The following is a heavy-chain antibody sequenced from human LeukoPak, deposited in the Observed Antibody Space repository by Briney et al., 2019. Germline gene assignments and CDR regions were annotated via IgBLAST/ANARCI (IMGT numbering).Heavy chain of an antibody. V-gene: IGHV3-11*01. CDR3: SSGRDIAVAGPGGYFDY. CDR2: MSPGGGNI. J-gene: IGHJ4*02. Sequence: AGGSPRLSCAASGFSFSDYHMNWIRQAPGKGLEWISYMSPGGGNIYFADSVKGRFTLSGDNAKHSLDLQMNSLTAEDTAVYYCSSGRDIAVAGPGGYFDYWGQGTLVTVSS. CDR1: GFSFSDYH. D-gene: IGHD6-19*01.